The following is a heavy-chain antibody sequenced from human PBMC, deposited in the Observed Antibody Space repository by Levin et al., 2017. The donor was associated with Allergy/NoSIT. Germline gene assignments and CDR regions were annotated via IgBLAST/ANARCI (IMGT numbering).Heavy chain of an antibody. CDR1: GVTFSSFW. D-gene: IGHD4-17*01. Sequence: GGSLRLSCADSGVTFSSFWMSWVRQAPGKGLEWVANIKQDGSEKYYVDSVKGRFTISRDNAKNSVYLQMNSLRVDDTAVYYCARSIYGDNVSDDWYFDLWGRGTLVGVSS. CDR3: ARSIYGDNVSDDWYFDL. J-gene: IGHJ2*01. CDR2: IKQDGSEK. V-gene: IGHV3-7*04.